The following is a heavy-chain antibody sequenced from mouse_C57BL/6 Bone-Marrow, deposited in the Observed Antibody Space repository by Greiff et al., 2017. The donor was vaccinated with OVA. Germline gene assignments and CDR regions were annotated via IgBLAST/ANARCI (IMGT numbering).Heavy chain of an antibody. CDR1: GYAFTNYL. J-gene: IGHJ2*01. CDR2: INPGSGGT. Sequence: VQLQESGAELVRPGTSVKVSCKASGYAFTNYLIEWVKQRPGQGLEWIGVINPGSGGTNYNEKFKGKATLTADKSSSTAYMQLSSLTSEDSAVYFCARSNSGTYDYWGQGTTLTVSS. V-gene: IGHV1-54*01. D-gene: IGHD4-1*01. CDR3: ARSNSGTYDY.